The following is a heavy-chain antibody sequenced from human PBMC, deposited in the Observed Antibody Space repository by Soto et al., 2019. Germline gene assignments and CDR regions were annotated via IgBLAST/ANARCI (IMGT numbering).Heavy chain of an antibody. CDR2: IYYSGST. J-gene: IGHJ4*02. CDR3: ARGNDFWSGYPHY. CDR1: GGSISSYY. V-gene: IGHV4-59*01. D-gene: IGHD3-3*01. Sequence: PSETLSLTCTVSGGSISSYYWSWIRQPPGKGLEWIGYIYYSGSTNYNPSLKSRVTISVDTSKNQFSLKLSSVTAADTAVYYCARGNDFWSGYPHYWGQGTLVTVSS.